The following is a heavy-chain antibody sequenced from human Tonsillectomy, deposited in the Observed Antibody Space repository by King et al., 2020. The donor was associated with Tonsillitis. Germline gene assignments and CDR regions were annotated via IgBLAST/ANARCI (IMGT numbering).Heavy chain of an antibody. D-gene: IGHD4-17*01. CDR1: GFTFGDYA. J-gene: IGHJ4*02. CDR3: TSAGAPYGDYVEVDY. V-gene: IGHV3-49*03. Sequence: VQLVESGGGLVQPGRSLRLSCTASGFTFGDYAMSWFRQAPGKGLEWVGFIRSKAYGGTTEYAASVKGRFTISRDDSKSIAYLQMNSLKTEDTAVYYCTSAGAPYGDYVEVDYWGQGTLVTVSS. CDR2: IRSKAYGGTT.